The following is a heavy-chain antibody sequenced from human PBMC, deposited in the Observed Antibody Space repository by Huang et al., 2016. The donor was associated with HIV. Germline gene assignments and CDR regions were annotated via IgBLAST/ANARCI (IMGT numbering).Heavy chain of an antibody. J-gene: IGHJ4*02. CDR3: ANGEYYDILTGYSRGVFDY. CDR2: IRYEGSNK. V-gene: IGHV3-30*02. D-gene: IGHD3-9*01. CDR1: GFNFSSYG. Sequence: QVQLVESGGGVVQPGGSLRLSCAASGFNFSSYGMHWVRQAPGKGLEWVAFIRYEGSNKYYADSVKGRFTISRDNSKSTVSLQMNSLRAEDTAVYYCANGEYYDILTGYSRGVFDYWGQGTLVTVSS.